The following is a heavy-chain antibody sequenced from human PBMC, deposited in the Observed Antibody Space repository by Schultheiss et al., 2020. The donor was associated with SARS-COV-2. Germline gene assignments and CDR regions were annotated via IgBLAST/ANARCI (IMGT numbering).Heavy chain of an antibody. D-gene: IGHD2-15*01. CDR1: GGSFSGYY. Sequence: SETLSLTCAVYGGSFSGYYWSWIRQPPGKGLEWIGEINHGGGTNYNPSLRSRVTMSVDTSKNQFSLKMTSVAEADTAVYYCARRGSGGMTFDHWGQGTRVTVSS. V-gene: IGHV4-34*01. CDR3: ARRGSGGMTFDH. CDR2: INHGGGT. J-gene: IGHJ4*02.